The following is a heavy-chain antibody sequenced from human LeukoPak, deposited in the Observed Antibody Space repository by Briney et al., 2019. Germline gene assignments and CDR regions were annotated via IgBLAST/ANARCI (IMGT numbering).Heavy chain of an antibody. D-gene: IGHD2-15*01. CDR2: IKLDGSEK. CDR1: GFTFSNYW. Sequence: GGSLRLSCAASGFTFSNYWMNWVRQAPGKGLEWVANIKLDGSEKYYVDSVKGRFTISRDNAKNSLYLQMNSLRAEDTAEYYCVKSRYCSVGRCYSDYWGQGTLVTVSS. J-gene: IGHJ4*02. V-gene: IGHV3-7*02. CDR3: VKSRYCSVGRCYSDY.